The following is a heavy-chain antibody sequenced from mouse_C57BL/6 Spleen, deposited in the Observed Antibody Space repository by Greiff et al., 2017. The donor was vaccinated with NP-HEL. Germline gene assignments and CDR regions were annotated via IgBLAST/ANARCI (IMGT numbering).Heavy chain of an antibody. CDR2: INPSSGYT. V-gene: IGHV1-4*01. J-gene: IGHJ2*01. Sequence: QVQLQQSGAELARPGASVKMSCKASGYTFTSYTMHWVKQRPGQGLEWIGYINPSSGYTKYNQKFKDKATLTADKSSSPAYMQLSSLTSEDSAVYYCAREGEDYDGSDFEDGGQGTTLTVSS. CDR3: AREGEDYDGSDFED. D-gene: IGHD1-1*01. CDR1: GYTFTSYT.